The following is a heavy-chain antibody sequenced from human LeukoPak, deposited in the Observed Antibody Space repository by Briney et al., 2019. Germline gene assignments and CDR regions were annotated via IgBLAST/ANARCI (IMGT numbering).Heavy chain of an antibody. CDR3: ASSYLSIGDY. Sequence: PGGSLRLSCAASGFTFSSYSTNWVRQAPGKGLEWVSSIRSGSGHIYYADSVKGRFTISRDNTKSSLYLQMNSLRAEDTAVYYRASSYLSIGDYWGQGTLVTVSS. V-gene: IGHV3-21*01. D-gene: IGHD3-16*02. J-gene: IGHJ4*02. CDR1: GFTFSSYS. CDR2: IRSGSGHI.